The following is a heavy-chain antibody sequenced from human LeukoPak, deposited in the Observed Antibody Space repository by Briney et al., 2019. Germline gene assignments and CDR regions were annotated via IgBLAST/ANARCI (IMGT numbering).Heavy chain of an antibody. V-gene: IGHV3-21*01. D-gene: IGHD2-15*01. CDR2: ISSSSSYI. CDR1: GFTFSSYS. CDR3: AREVVAATGGDAFDI. J-gene: IGHJ3*02. Sequence: PGGSLRLSCAASGFTFSSYSMNWVRQAPGKGLEWVSSISSSSSYIYYADSVKGRFTISRDNAKNSLYLQMNSLRAEDTAVYYCAREVVAATGGDAFDIWGQGTMVTVSS.